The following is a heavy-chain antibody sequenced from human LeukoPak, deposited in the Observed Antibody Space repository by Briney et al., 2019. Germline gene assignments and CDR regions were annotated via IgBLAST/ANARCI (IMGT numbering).Heavy chain of an antibody. Sequence: SETLSLTCTVSGGSISSYYWSWIRQPPGKGLEWIGYIYYSGSTNYNPSLKSRVTISVDTSKNQFSLKLSSVTAADTPVYYCARGGSTGTNLNWVDPWGQGTLVTVSS. J-gene: IGHJ5*02. CDR3: ARGGSTGTNLNWVDP. CDR2: IYYSGST. D-gene: IGHD1-1*01. V-gene: IGHV4-59*01. CDR1: GGSISSYY.